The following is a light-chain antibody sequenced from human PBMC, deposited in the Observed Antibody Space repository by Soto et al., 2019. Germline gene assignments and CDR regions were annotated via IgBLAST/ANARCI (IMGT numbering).Light chain of an antibody. V-gene: IGLV2-8*01. CDR2: EVS. CDR3: TSYVGSSNVNWV. Sequence: QSALTQPTSVSGSPGQSITISCTGNHNDIGTYDYVSWYQHHPGKAPKLMIYEVSKRPSGVPDRFSGSKSGNTASLTVSGLQAEDEADYYCTSYVGSSNVNWVFGGGTKLTVL. J-gene: IGLJ3*02. CDR1: HNDIGTYDY.